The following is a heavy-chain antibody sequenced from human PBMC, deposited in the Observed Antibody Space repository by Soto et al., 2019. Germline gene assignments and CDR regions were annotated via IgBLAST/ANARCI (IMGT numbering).Heavy chain of an antibody. CDR3: AADEKQQLVLYY. D-gene: IGHD6-13*01. Sequence: VASVKVSYKASGFTFTSSVVQWVRQARGQRLEWIGWIVVGSGNTNYAQKFQERVTITRDMSTSTAYMELSSLRSEDTAVYYCAADEKQQLVLYYWGQGTLVTVSS. CDR2: IVVGSGNT. J-gene: IGHJ4*02. CDR1: GFTFTSSV. V-gene: IGHV1-58*01.